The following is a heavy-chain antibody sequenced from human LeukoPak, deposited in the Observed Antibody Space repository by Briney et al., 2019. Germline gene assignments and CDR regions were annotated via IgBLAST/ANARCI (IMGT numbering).Heavy chain of an antibody. CDR2: INHSGST. V-gene: IGHV4-34*01. CDR3: ASAYYDILGGHFDY. J-gene: IGHJ4*02. CDR1: GGSFSGYY. Sequence: MTSETLSLTCAVYGGSFSGYYWSWIRQPPGKGLEWIGEINHSGSTNYNPSLKSRVTISVDTSKNQFSLKVTSVTAADTAVYYCASAYYDILGGHFDYWGQGTLVTVSS. D-gene: IGHD3-9*01.